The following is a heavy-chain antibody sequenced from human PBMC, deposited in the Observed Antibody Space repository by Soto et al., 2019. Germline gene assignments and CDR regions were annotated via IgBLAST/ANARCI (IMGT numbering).Heavy chain of an antibody. J-gene: IGHJ4*02. CDR1: GGSFSGYY. D-gene: IGHD1-1*01. V-gene: IGHV4-34*01. Sequence: NPSETLSLTCAVYGGSFSGYYWSWIRQPPGKGLEWIGEINHSGSTNYNPSLKSRVTISVDTSKNQFSLKLSSVTAADTAVYYCARARRNWNVYYFDYWGQGTLVTVSS. CDR3: ARARRNWNVYYFDY. CDR2: INHSGST.